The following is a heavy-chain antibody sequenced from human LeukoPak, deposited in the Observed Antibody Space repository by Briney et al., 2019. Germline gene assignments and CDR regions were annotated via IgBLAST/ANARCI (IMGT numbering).Heavy chain of an antibody. V-gene: IGHV1-8*01. J-gene: IGHJ3*02. Sequence: ASVKVSCKASGYTFTSYDINWVRQATGQGLEWMGWMNPNSGNTGYAQKFQGRVTMTRNTSISTAYMELSSLRSEDTAVYYCARAIRGSDAFDIWGQGTMVTVSS. CDR2: MNPNSGNT. CDR1: GYTFTSYD. D-gene: IGHD3-10*01. CDR3: ARAIRGSDAFDI.